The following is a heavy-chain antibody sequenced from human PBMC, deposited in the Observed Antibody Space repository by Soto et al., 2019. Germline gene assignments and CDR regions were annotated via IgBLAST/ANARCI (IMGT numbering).Heavy chain of an antibody. J-gene: IGHJ5*01. D-gene: IGHD1-26*01. CDR1: GFTFRNYG. V-gene: IGHV3-33*06. CDR2: IQYDGSKK. CDR3: AKDLEVVGANRWGYDS. Sequence: VQLVESGGGVVQPGRSLRLSCEASGFTFRNYGMHWVRQTPVKGLEWVAGIQYDGSKKYYAESVKGRFTISRDNSKITLYLEIDSLSAEDTAVYYCAKDLEVVGANRWGYDSWGQGTLVTVSS.